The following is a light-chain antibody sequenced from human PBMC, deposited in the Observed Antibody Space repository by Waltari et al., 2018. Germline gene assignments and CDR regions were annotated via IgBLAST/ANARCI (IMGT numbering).Light chain of an antibody. J-gene: IGKJ4*01. CDR3: MQALQPPLS. CDR1: QTLLFRNGFTY. CDR2: LGS. Sequence: EIVLTQSPLSLPVTPGEPASMSCRASQTLLFRNGFTYWDWFVQKPGQSPQLLFSLGSSRASGVPDRFSASGSGTDFTLEITRVEPEDVGIYYCMQALQPPLSFGGGTKVEI. V-gene: IGKV2-28*01.